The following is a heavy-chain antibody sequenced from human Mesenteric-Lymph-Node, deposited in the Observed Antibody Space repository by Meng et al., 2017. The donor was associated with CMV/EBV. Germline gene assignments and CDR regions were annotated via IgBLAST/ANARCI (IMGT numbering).Heavy chain of an antibody. CDR2: VHHSGTT. CDR3: ARRGNYDSDYSEY. CDR1: GDSISNSTYY. Sequence: QLQLQGSGPGLVKPSETLSPSCIVSGDSISNSTYYWTWIRQPPGKGLEWIGSVHHSGTTYYNPSLKGRLTISVDTSANLFSLRLTTVTAADTATYYCARRGNYDSDYSEYWGQGTLVTVSS. D-gene: IGHD3-22*01. V-gene: IGHV4-39*01. J-gene: IGHJ4*02.